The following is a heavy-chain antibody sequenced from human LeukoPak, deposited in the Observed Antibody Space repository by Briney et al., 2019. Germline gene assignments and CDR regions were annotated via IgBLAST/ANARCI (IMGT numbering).Heavy chain of an antibody. CDR2: TSSNNNYI. J-gene: IGHJ4*02. V-gene: IGHV3-21*01. CDR1: GFTFNIYS. D-gene: IGHD5-18*01. CDR3: ARDKNSRYSYGSGYLDH. Sequence: GGSLRLSCAASGFTFNIYSMNWVRQAPGKGLEWVSFTSSNNNYIYYADSLKGRFTISRDNAKNSLYLQMNSLRAEDTAVYYCARDKNSRYSYGSGYLDHWGQGTLATVSS.